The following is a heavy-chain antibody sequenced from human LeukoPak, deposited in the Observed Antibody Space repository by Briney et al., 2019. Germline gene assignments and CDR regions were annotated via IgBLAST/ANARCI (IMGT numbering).Heavy chain of an antibody. CDR2: ISSSSSYI. CDR1: GFTFSSYS. J-gene: IGHJ3*02. CDR3: ARDPSIAATDPDAFDI. D-gene: IGHD6-6*01. Sequence: GRSLRLSCAASGFTFSSYSMNWVRQAPGKGLEWVSSISSSSSYIYYADSVKGRFTISRDNAKNSLYLQMNSLRAEDTAVYYCARDPSIAATDPDAFDIWGQGTMVTVSS. V-gene: IGHV3-21*01.